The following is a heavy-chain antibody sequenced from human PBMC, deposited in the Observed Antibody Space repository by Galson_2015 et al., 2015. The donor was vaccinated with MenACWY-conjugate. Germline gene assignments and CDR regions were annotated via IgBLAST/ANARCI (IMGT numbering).Heavy chain of an antibody. V-gene: IGHV5-10-1*01. J-gene: IGHJ6*02. CDR2: IDPSDSFT. Sequence: QSGAEVKQPGESLRISCTGSGFTFTSYWISWVRQMPGKGLEWMGMIDPSDSFTNYSPTFQGHVTMSADKSITTAYLQWSSLQASDPAMYYCARRAILGYALNSYYGMDVWGQGTTVIVSS. CDR1: GFTFTSYW. D-gene: IGHD3-22*01. CDR3: ARRAILGYALNSYYGMDV.